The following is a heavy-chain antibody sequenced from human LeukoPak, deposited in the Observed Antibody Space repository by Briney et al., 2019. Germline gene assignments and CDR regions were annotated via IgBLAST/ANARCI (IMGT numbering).Heavy chain of an antibody. J-gene: IGHJ4*02. CDR1: GGTFSSYA. Sequence: SVKVSCKASGGTFSSYAISWVRQAPGQGLEWMGRIIPILGIANYAQKFQGRVTITADKSTSTAYMELSSLRAEDTAVYYCAREVRIVVVPAAIGYWGQGTLVTVSS. CDR2: IIPILGIA. V-gene: IGHV1-69*04. CDR3: AREVRIVVVPAAIGY. D-gene: IGHD2-2*01.